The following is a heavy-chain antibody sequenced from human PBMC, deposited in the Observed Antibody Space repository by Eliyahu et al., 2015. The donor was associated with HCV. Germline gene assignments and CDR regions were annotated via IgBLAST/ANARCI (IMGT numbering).Heavy chain of an antibody. V-gene: IGHV4-30-4*01. D-gene: IGHD3-16*02. CDR3: AREVGELSNDGFDI. Sequence: QVQLQESGPRLVKPSQTLSLTCTVSGGSISIGDYFWSWVRQPPGKGLEWVGYISQDGRAYYNPTLQSRGVISRDTSKNQFSLKLTSVTAADTAVYYRAREVGELSNDGFDIWGQGIMVTVSS. CDR2: ISQDGRA. J-gene: IGHJ3*02. CDR1: GGSISIGDYF.